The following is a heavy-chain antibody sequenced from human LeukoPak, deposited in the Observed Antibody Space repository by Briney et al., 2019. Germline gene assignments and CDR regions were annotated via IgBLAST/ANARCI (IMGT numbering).Heavy chain of an antibody. CDR3: ARDGGVHEYWFDP. D-gene: IGHD5/OR15-5a*01. CDR2: VIPIFGTA. CDR1: GGTFSSYA. V-gene: IGHV1-69*05. J-gene: IGHJ5*02. Sequence: SVKVSCKASGGTFSSYAISWVRQAPGQGLEWMGGVIPIFGTANYAQKFQGRVTITTDESTSTAYMELSSLRSEDTAVYYCARDGGVHEYWFDPWGQGTLVTVSS.